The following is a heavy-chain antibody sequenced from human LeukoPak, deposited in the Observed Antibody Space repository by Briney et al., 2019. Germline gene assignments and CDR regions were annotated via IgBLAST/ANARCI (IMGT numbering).Heavy chain of an antibody. CDR3: ATRSVVVVVAATQDWFDH. J-gene: IGHJ5*02. CDR2: INHSGST. CDR1: GGSFSGYY. D-gene: IGHD2-15*01. V-gene: IGHV4-34*01. Sequence: SETLSLTCAVYGGSFSGYYWSWIRQPPGKGLEWIGEINHSGSTNYNPSLKSRVTISVDTSKNQFSLKLSSVTAADTAVYYCATRSVVVVVAATQDWFDHWGQGTLVTVSS.